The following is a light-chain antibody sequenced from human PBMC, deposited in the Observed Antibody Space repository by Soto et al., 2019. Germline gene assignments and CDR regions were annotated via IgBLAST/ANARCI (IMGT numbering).Light chain of an antibody. CDR1: QSVSSSS. Sequence: EIVLTQSPDTLSLSPGERATLSCRASQSVSSSSLAWYQQKPGQAPRLLIYGASSRATGIPDRFSGSGSGTEFTLTISRLEPEDFAVYYCQQYGGSPRTF. CDR2: GAS. V-gene: IGKV3-20*01. CDR3: QQYGGSPRT. J-gene: IGKJ1*01.